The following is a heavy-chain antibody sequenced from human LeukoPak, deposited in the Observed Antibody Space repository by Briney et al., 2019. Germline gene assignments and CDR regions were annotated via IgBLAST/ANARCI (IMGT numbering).Heavy chain of an antibody. V-gene: IGHV4-34*01. CDR3: ARDLAAAGKLDP. CDR1: GFTFSSYE. D-gene: IGHD6-13*01. CDR2: INHNGNT. Sequence: GSLRLSCAASGFTFSSYEMNWVRQPPGKGLEWIGEINHNGNTNYTPSLKCRVTILEDTSKIQFSLMPSSVTAADTALYYCARDLAAAGKLDPWGQGTLVTLSS. J-gene: IGHJ5*02.